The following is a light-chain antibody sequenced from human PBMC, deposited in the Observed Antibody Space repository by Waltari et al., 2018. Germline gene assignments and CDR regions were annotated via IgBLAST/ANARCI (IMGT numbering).Light chain of an antibody. CDR3: CSYAGSYTFVV. CDR1: SSDVGGYNY. CDR2: DVS. Sequence: SALTQPRSVSGSPGQSVTISCTGTSSDVGGYNYVSWYQHHPGKAPKLIIYDVSKRPSGVPDRFSGSKSGNTASLTISGLQAEDEADYYCCSYAGSYTFVVFGGGTKVTVL. J-gene: IGLJ2*01. V-gene: IGLV2-11*01.